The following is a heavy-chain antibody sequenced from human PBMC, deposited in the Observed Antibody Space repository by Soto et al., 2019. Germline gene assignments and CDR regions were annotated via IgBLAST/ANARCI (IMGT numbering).Heavy chain of an antibody. Sequence: EVQLLESGGDLVQPGGSLRLSCAASGFTFSGYGMSWVRQAPGKGLEWVSAISGSGASTYYADSVKGRFTFSRDNSNNILFLQMDSLRAEDTAIYYCARCTSPWYYYAMDVW. CDR1: GFTFSGYG. J-gene: IGHJ6*01. CDR3: ARCTSPWYYYAMDV. CDR2: ISGSGAST. V-gene: IGHV3-23*01. D-gene: IGHD2-2*01.